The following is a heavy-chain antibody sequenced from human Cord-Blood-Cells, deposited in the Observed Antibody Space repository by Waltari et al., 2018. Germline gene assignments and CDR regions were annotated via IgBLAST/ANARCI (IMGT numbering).Heavy chain of an antibody. CDR2: IYYSGST. D-gene: IGHD7-27*01. CDR1: GGSISNSSYY. Sequence: QLQLQESGPGLVKPSETLSLTCTVSGGSISNSSYYWGWIRQAPGKGLEWIGSIYYSGSTYYNPSLKSRVTISVDTSKNQFSLKLSSVTAADTAVYYCARHRTGDDAFDIWGQGTMVTDSS. V-gene: IGHV4-39*01. J-gene: IGHJ3*02. CDR3: ARHRTGDDAFDI.